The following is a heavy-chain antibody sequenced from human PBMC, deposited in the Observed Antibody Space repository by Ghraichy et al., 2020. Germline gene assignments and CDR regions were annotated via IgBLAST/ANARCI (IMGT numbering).Heavy chain of an antibody. J-gene: IGHJ6*02. CDR2: IKGKTDGETT. CDR3: TTLASGRYGVDV. CDR1: GFNFNDAW. V-gene: IGHV3-15*01. D-gene: IGHD6-25*01. Sequence: GGSLRLSCIASGFNFNDAWMSWVRQAPGQGLQWVARIKGKTDGETTDYAAPVRGRFTISRDDSKNTVYLQMNSLKTEDTAVYSCTTLASGRYGVDVWGQGTTVTVSS.